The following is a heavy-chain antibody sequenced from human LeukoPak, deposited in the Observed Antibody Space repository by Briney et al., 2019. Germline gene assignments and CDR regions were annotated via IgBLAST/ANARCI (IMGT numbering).Heavy chain of an antibody. D-gene: IGHD6-13*01. CDR2: ISTYNGNT. CDR3: ASPWGSSSWYRADPPPFDY. J-gene: IGHJ4*02. CDR1: GYTFISYG. V-gene: IGHV1-18*01. Sequence: ASVKVSCKASGYTFISYGISWVRQAPGQGLEWMGWISTYNGNTNYAQKFQGRVTITADESTSTAYMELSSLRSEDTAVYYCASPWGSSSWYRADPPPFDYWGQGTLVTVSS.